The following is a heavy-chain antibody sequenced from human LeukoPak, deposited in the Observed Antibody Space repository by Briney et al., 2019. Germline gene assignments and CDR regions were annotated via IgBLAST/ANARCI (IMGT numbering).Heavy chain of an antibody. Sequence: SGGSLRLSCAASGFTFIIYGMHWVRQAPGKGLECVAFIRSDGSNKYYADSVKGRFTISRDRSKTTLFVEISSLRAEDTAVYYCARDTSLSGYWGQGTLVTVSS. CDR1: GFTFIIYG. V-gene: IGHV3-30*02. J-gene: IGHJ4*02. D-gene: IGHD3-16*01. CDR2: IRSDGSNK. CDR3: ARDTSLSGY.